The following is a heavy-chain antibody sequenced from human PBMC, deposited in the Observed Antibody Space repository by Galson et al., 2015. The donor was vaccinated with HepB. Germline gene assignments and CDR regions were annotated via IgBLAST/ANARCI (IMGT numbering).Heavy chain of an antibody. D-gene: IGHD2/OR15-2a*01. V-gene: IGHV1-24*01. CDR2: FDPEDGET. J-gene: IGHJ5*02. Sequence: SVKVSCKVSGYTLSELSIHWVRQAPGKGLEWMGSFDPEDGETMYARKFQGRVTMTEDTSTDTAYVELSSLTSDDTAVYYCAATSCDSTHRYIFSGWFDPWGKGTLVTVPP. CDR3: AATSCDSTHRYIFSGWFDP. CDR1: GYTLSELS.